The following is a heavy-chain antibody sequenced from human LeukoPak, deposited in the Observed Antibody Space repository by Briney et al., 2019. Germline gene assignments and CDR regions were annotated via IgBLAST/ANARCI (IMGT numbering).Heavy chain of an antibody. J-gene: IGHJ3*02. V-gene: IGHV1-2*04. CDR3: ARADIVVGDDAFDI. CDR1: GYTFTGYY. Sequence: ASVKVSCKASGYTFTGYYMHWVRQAPGQGLEWMGWINPNSGGTNYAQKFQGWVTMTRDTSISTAYMELSRLRSGDTAVYYCARADIVVGDDAFDIWGQGTMVTVSS. CDR2: INPNSGGT. D-gene: IGHD2-15*01.